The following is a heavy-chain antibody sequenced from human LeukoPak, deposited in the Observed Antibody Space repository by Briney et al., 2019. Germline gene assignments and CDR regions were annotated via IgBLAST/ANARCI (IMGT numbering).Heavy chain of an antibody. Sequence: GESLKISCKGSGYSFTSYWISWVRQMPGKDLEWMGRIDPSDSYTNYSPSFQGHVTISADKSISTAYLQWSSLKASDTAMYYCARRYCSGGSCYSSFDYWGQGTLVTVSS. CDR1: GYSFTSYW. J-gene: IGHJ4*02. CDR3: ARRYCSGGSCYSSFDY. CDR2: IDPSDSYT. V-gene: IGHV5-10-1*01. D-gene: IGHD2-15*01.